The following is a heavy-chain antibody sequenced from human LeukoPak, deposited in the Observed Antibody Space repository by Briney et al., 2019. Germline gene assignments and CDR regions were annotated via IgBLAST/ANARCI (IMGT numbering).Heavy chain of an antibody. CDR1: GFTFSSYS. CDR2: ISSSSSYI. V-gene: IGHV3-21*01. Sequence: GGSLRLSCAASGFTFSSYSMNWVRQAPGKGLEWVSSISSSSSYIYYADSVKGRFTISRDNAKNSLYLQMNSLRAEDTAVYYCARDRHDGDNRWYVMHVRGEGTTVTVSS. D-gene: IGHD4-23*01. J-gene: IGHJ6*04. CDR3: ARDRHDGDNRWYVMHV.